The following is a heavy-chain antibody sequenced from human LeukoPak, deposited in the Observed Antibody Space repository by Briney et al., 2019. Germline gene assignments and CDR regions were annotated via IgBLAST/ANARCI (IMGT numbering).Heavy chain of an antibody. CDR2: INPSGGST. J-gene: IGHJ4*02. D-gene: IGHD1-1*01. Sequence: ASVKVSCKASGYTFSNYAIHWVRQAPGQGLEWMGIINPSGGSTSYAQKFQGRVTMTRDTSTSTVYMELSSLRSEDTAVYYCARDLGTSDYWGQGTLVTVSS. CDR1: GYTFSNYA. CDR3: ARDLGTSDY. V-gene: IGHV1-46*01.